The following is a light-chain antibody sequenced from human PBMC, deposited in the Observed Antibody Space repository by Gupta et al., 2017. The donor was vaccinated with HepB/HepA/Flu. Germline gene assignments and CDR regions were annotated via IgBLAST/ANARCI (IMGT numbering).Light chain of an antibody. V-gene: IGLV1-51*02. CDR1: SSNIGNNY. CDR3: GTWDSSLSAAF. Sequence: QSVLTQPPSVYAALGQKVTISCSGSSSNIGNNYVSWYQQLPGSAPKLLIYEDNKRPSGIPDRFSCSKSGTSATLGITVLQTGDEADYYCGTWDSSLSAAFFGGGTELTVL. J-gene: IGLJ2*01. CDR2: EDN.